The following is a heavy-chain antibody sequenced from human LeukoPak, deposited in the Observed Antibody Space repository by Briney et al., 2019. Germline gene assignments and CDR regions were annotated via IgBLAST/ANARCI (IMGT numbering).Heavy chain of an antibody. Sequence: GGSLRLSCAASGLTFSSHWMHWVRQAPGKGLEWLATISRDGKRQFYTDSVKGRFTISRDDSRNTLYLQMNSLRPEDTAVYYCARDRLNRAYCGNDCYSAAFDYWGQGTLVTVSS. V-gene: IGHV3-30*03. D-gene: IGHD2-21*02. CDR2: ISRDGKRQ. CDR3: ARDRLNRAYCGNDCYSAAFDY. CDR1: GLTFSSHW. J-gene: IGHJ4*02.